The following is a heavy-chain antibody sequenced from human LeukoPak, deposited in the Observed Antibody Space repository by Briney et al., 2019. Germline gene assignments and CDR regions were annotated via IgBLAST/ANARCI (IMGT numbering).Heavy chain of an antibody. V-gene: IGHV3-30*18. D-gene: IGHD6-19*01. J-gene: IGHJ4*02. CDR3: AKAGGSGWYPDSDY. Sequence: GRSLRLSCAASGFTFSSYGMHWVRQAPGKGLEWVAVISYDGSNKYYADSVKGRFTISRDNSKNTLYLQMNSLRAEDTAVYYCAKAGGSGWYPDSDYWGQGTLVTVSS. CDR2: ISYDGSNK. CDR1: GFTFSSYG.